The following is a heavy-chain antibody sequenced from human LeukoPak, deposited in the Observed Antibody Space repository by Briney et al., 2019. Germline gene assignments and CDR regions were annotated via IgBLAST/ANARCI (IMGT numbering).Heavy chain of an antibody. CDR2: IRNKANSYTT. CDR3: ARRKPGDGRDV. Sequence: GGSLRLSCAASGFSFSDHYMDWVRQAPGKGLEWAGRIRNKANSYTTEYAASVKGRFTISRDDSRNSLYLQMNSLKTEDTAVYYCARRKPGDGRDVWGQGTTVTVSS. V-gene: IGHV3-72*01. J-gene: IGHJ6*02. CDR1: GFSFSDHY. D-gene: IGHD1-1*01.